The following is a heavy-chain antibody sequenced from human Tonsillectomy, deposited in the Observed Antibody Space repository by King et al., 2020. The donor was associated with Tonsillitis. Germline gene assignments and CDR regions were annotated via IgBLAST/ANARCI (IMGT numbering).Heavy chain of an antibody. Sequence: VQLQESGPGLVEPSETLSLTCSVSGGSMSSYYWSWIRQSPGKGLEWIGYIYYSGITNYNPSLKSRVTMSVDTSQSQFSLKLSPVTAADTAVYYCARVTIFGGDPYYYYMDVWGKGTTVIVSS. CDR3: ARVTIFGGDPYYYYMDV. J-gene: IGHJ6*03. D-gene: IGHD3-3*01. V-gene: IGHV4-59*01. CDR1: GGSMSSYY. CDR2: IYYSGIT.